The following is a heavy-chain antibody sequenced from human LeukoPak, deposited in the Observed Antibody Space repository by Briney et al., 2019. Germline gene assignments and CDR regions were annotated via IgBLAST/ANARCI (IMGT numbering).Heavy chain of an antibody. D-gene: IGHD5-18*01. CDR3: AKGGGIQPFDY. CDR2: ISGSGGST. J-gene: IGHJ4*02. Sequence: GGSLRLSCAASRFTFSSCAMSWVRQAPGKGLEWVSAISGSGGSTYYADSVKGRFTISRDNSKNTLYLQMNSLRAEDTAVYYCAKGGGIQPFDYWGQGTLVTVSS. CDR1: RFTFSSCA. V-gene: IGHV3-23*01.